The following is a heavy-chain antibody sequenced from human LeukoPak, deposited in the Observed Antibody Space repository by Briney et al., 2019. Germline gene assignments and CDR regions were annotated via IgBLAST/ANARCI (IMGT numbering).Heavy chain of an antibody. CDR2: IYTRAIT. CDR3: AREDGLIQLWSFDY. CDR1: GGSISSYY. V-gene: IGHV4-4*07. D-gene: IGHD5-18*01. J-gene: IGHJ4*02. Sequence: SETLSLTCTVSGGSISSYYGSWIRQPAGEGLEWIGRIYTRAITNYDPSLKSRVTMSVDTSKNQFSLKLSSVTAADTAVYYCAREDGLIQLWSFDYWGQGTLVTVSS.